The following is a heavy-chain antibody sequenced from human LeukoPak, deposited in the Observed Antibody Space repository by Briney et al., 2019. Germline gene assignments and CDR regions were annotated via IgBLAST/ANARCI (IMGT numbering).Heavy chain of an antibody. CDR3: ATRDADLTSTGVFDH. J-gene: IGHJ4*02. Sequence: ASVKVSCKASGYTFTSYYMHWVRQAPGQGLEWMGIINPSGGSTSYAQKFQGRVTMTRDTSTSTVYMELSSLRSEDTAVYYCATRDADLTSTGVFDHWGQGTLVTVSS. V-gene: IGHV1-46*01. D-gene: IGHD7-27*01. CDR2: INPSGGST. CDR1: GYTFTSYY.